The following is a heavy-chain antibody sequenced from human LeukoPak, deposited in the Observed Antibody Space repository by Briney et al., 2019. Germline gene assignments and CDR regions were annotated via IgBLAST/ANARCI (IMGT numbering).Heavy chain of an antibody. CDR2: VSSHGVDK. CDR3: ARDFLNKPRGTVTTYYYYMDV. Sequence: GTSLRLSCAASGFAFNSYAMHWVRKAPGKGLEWLAVVSSHGVDKFYADSVKGRFTISRDNAKNSLYLQMNSLRAEDTAVYYCARDFLNKPRGTVTTYYYYMDVWGKGTTVTVSS. D-gene: IGHD4-17*01. CDR1: GFAFNSYA. V-gene: IGHV3-30*04. J-gene: IGHJ6*03.